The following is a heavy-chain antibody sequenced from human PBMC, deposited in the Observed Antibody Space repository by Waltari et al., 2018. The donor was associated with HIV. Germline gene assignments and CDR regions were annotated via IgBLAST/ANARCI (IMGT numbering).Heavy chain of an antibody. CDR2: ISWRSGNI. CDR1: GFRFDDYA. D-gene: IGHD3-10*02. J-gene: IGHJ5*02. CDR3: ARGPMYKWFDP. Sequence: ELQLVESGGELVQPGGPLRHSCAASGFRFDDYAMHGVRQAPGKGLGWVSVISWRSGNIAYADSVRGRFTISRDNAKNSLYLRMNSLRPDDTGFYYGARGPMYKWFDPWAREPWSPSPQ. V-gene: IGHV3-9*01.